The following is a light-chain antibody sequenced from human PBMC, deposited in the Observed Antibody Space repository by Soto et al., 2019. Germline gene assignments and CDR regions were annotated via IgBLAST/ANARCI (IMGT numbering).Light chain of an antibody. V-gene: IGKV3D-20*01. J-gene: IGKJ4*01. CDR1: QSVSGRY. Sequence: EIVLTQFPATLSLSPGERATLSCGASQSVSGRYLAWYQQKPGLAPRLLIYDASSRATGIPDRFSGSGSGTDFTLTISRLEPEDFAVYYCQQYGGSPPSTFGGGTKVEIK. CDR3: QQYGGSPPST. CDR2: DAS.